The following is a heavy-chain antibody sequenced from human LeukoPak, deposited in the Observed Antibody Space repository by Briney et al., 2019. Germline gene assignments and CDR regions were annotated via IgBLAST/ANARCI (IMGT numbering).Heavy chain of an antibody. CDR3: AKGTGRYWTFFDY. CDR1: GFTFYDYA. D-gene: IGHD1-26*01. J-gene: IGHJ4*02. CDR2: ISWNSGSI. V-gene: IGHV3-9*01. Sequence: GGSLRLSCAASGFTFYDYAMHWVRQAPGKGVEGVSGISWNSGSIDYADSVKGGFTISREKAKNSLYLQMNSLRPEDTAFYYCAKGTGRYWTFFDYWGQGTLVTVSS.